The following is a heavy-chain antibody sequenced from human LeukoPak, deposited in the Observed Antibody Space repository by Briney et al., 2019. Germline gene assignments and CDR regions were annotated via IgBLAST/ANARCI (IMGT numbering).Heavy chain of an antibody. CDR3: ARDPRDYDFWSGYYTSYFDY. V-gene: IGHV1-8*01. J-gene: IGHJ4*02. Sequence: ASVNCSSKASGYTFTSYDINWVRPATGQGLGWMGWLNPNSGNTGYAQKFQGRVTMTRNTSISTAYMALRSLRSDDTAVYYCARDPRDYDFWSGYYTSYFDYWGQGTLVTVSS. CDR1: GYTFTSYD. CDR2: LNPNSGNT. D-gene: IGHD3-3*01.